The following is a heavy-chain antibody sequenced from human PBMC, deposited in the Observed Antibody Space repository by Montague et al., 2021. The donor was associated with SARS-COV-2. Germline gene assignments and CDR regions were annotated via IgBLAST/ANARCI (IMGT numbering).Heavy chain of an antibody. J-gene: IGHJ4*02. CDR2: INSDGSST. V-gene: IGHV3-74*01. Sequence: SLRLSCAASGFTFSRYWMHWVRQAPGKGLVWVSRINSDGSSTSYADSVKGRFTISRDNAKNTLYLQMNRLRAEDTAVYYCARDLEGIAAGGTGGFDYWGQGTLVTVSS. CDR3: ARDLEGIAAGGTGGFDY. CDR1: GFTFSRYW. D-gene: IGHD6-13*01.